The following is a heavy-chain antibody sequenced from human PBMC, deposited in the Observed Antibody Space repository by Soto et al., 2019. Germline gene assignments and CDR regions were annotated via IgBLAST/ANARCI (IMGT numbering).Heavy chain of an antibody. CDR2: IYHSGST. D-gene: IGHD6-19*01. J-gene: IGHJ6*02. Sequence: SETLSLTCAVSGGSISSSNWWSWVRQPPGKGLEWIGEIYHSGSTNYNPSLKSRVTISVDKSKNQFSLKLSSVTAADTAVYYCARDRAVAESYYYGMDVWGQGTTVTVSS. CDR3: ARDRAVAESYYYGMDV. V-gene: IGHV4-4*02. CDR1: GGSISSSNW.